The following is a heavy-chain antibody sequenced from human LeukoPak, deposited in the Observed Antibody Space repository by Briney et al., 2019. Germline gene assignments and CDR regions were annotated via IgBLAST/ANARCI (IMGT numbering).Heavy chain of an antibody. CDR3: ARVQYYDSSGYRNYYYYMDV. D-gene: IGHD3-22*01. CDR1: GGSISSYY. Sequence: SETLSLTCTVSGGSISSYYWSWTRQPPGKGLEWIGYIYYSGSTNYNPSLKSRVTISVDTSKNQFSLKLSSVTAADTAVYYCARVQYYDSSGYRNYYYYMDVWGKGTTVTISS. CDR2: IYYSGST. V-gene: IGHV4-59*01. J-gene: IGHJ6*03.